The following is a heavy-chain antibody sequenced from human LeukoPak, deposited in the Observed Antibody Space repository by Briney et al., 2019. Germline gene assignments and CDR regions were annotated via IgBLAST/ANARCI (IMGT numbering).Heavy chain of an antibody. Sequence: ASVKVSCKASGYTFTGYYMHWVRQAPGQGLEWMGWINPNSGGTNYAQKFQGRVTMTRDTSISTAYMELSRLRSDDTAVYYCARDRDPYCSSTSCYNWAFDIWGQGTMVTVSS. J-gene: IGHJ3*02. CDR3: ARDRDPYCSSTSCYNWAFDI. CDR1: GYTFTGYY. V-gene: IGHV1-2*02. CDR2: INPNSGGT. D-gene: IGHD2-2*02.